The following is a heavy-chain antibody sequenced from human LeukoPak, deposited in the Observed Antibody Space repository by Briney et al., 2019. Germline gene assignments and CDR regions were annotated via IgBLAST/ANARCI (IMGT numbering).Heavy chain of an antibody. CDR3: ARDQYSSSLAYYYYYMDV. J-gene: IGHJ6*03. CDR1: GFTFSSYA. CDR2: ISYDGSNK. Sequence: GGSLRLSCAASGFTFSSYAMHWVRQAPGKGLEWVAVISYDGSNKYYADSVKGRFTISRDNSKNTLYLQVNSLRAEDTAVYYCARDQYSSSLAYYYYYMDVWGKGTTVTVSS. D-gene: IGHD6-6*01. V-gene: IGHV3-30*01.